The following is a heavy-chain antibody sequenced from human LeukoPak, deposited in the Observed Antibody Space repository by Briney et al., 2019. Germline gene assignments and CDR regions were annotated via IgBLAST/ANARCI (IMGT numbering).Heavy chain of an antibody. V-gene: IGHV3-48*03. CDR1: GFTFSSYE. Sequence: GGSLRLSCAASGFTFSSYEMNWVRQAPGKGLEWVSYISSSGSTIYYADSVKGRFTISRDNAKNSLYLQMNSLRAEDTAVYYCARLGLVATVYYYYYMDVWGKGTTVTISS. CDR2: ISSSGSTI. J-gene: IGHJ6*03. D-gene: IGHD5-12*01. CDR3: ARLGLVATVYYYYYMDV.